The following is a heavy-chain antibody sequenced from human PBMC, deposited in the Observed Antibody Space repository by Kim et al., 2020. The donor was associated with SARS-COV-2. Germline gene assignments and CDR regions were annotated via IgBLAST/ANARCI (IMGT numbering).Heavy chain of an antibody. CDR1: GASISSSNW. J-gene: IGHJ5*02. Sequence: SETLSLTCAVSGASISSSNWWSWVRQPPGKGLEWIGEISHSGSTEYNPSLKSRVIISVDKSKNQFSLKLNSLTAADTAVYYCARAVSSAWTLRDWFDPWGQGTLVTVFS. D-gene: IGHD6-25*01. CDR2: ISHSGST. V-gene: IGHV4-4*02. CDR3: ARAVSSAWTLRDWFDP.